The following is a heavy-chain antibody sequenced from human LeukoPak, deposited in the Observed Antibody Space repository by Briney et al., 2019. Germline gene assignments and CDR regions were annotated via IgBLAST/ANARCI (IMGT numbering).Heavy chain of an antibody. Sequence: SETLSLTCIVSRGSISTTSFYWGWLRQPPGKALEWIGNIYYSGSTDYNPSLKSRVTIAVDTSKNQFSLQLNSVTPEDTAVYYCVREVGATPRGRWEFDYWGQGTLVTVSS. V-gene: IGHV4-39*02. CDR1: RGSISTTSFY. J-gene: IGHJ4*02. CDR3: VREVGATPRGRWEFDY. D-gene: IGHD1-26*01. CDR2: IYYSGST.